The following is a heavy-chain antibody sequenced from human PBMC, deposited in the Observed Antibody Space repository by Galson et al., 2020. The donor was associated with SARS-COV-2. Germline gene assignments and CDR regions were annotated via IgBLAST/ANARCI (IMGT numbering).Heavy chain of an antibody. V-gene: IGHV3-49*03. CDR3: TKLGRQSWYHYDSSGRIDY. Sequence: GGSLRLSCTGPGFTIGDDAVGWFRHAPGKGPERAGTIKILTYGGTTEYAASLKGRFTISRDDSKSIAYLQMNSLKAEDTAVYYCTKLGRQSWYHYDSSGRIDYWGQGTLVTVSS. D-gene: IGHD3-22*01. CDR1: GFTIGDDA. CDR2: IKILTYGGTT. J-gene: IGHJ4*02.